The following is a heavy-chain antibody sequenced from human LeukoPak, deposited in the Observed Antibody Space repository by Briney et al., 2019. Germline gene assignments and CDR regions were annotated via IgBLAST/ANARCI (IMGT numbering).Heavy chain of an antibody. CDR2: ISGDGNST. Sequence: GGSLRLSCVASGFTLNDYALHWVRQAPGKGLEWISLISGDGNSTYYADSVKGRFTISRDNSKNSLYLQMSSLRAEDTAVYYCAKGVRSGTYYNCFDPWGQGTLVTVSS. J-gene: IGHJ5*02. CDR3: AKGVRSGTYYNCFDP. CDR1: GFTLNDYA. D-gene: IGHD1-26*01. V-gene: IGHV3-43*02.